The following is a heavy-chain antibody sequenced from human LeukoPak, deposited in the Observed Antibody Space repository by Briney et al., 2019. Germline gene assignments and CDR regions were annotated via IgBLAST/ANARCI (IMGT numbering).Heavy chain of an antibody. CDR1: GYTFTSYD. J-gene: IGHJ4*02. V-gene: IGHV1-8*01. CDR2: MNPNSGNT. D-gene: IGHD3-10*01. Sequence: ASVKVSCKASGYTFTSYDINWVRQATGQGLEWMGWMNPNSGNTGYAQKFQGRVTMTRNTSISTAYMELSSLRSVDTAVYYCARTITMVRGVMWYWGQGTLVTVSS. CDR3: ARTITMVRGVMWY.